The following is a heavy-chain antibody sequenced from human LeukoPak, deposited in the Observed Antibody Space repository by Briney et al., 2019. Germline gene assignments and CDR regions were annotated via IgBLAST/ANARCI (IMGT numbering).Heavy chain of an antibody. CDR3: ARTWSHYYMDV. V-gene: IGHV4-39*07. Sequence: SETLSLTCTVSGGSISSSSYYWGWIRQPPGKGLEWIGSIYYSGSTYYNPSLKSRVTISVDTSKNQFSLKLSSVTAADTAVYYCARTWSHYYMDVWGKGTTVTISS. J-gene: IGHJ6*03. D-gene: IGHD2-15*01. CDR1: GGSISSSSYY. CDR2: IYYSGST.